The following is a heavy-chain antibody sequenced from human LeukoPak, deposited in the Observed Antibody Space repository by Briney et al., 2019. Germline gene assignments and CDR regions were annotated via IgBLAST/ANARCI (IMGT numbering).Heavy chain of an antibody. CDR3: ATDPLSSTWSTYSSAMDV. Sequence: ASVQASCKAPGYSFTSYAINWVRQAPEQGLEWIGWISDYTGNTNYAHKLQGRLTLTTDRSTRTAYMHLRSTKPNDQPVYYCATDPLSSTWSTYSSAMDVWGQGTTVTVSS. V-gene: IGHV1-18*01. CDR2: ISDYTGNT. CDR1: GYSFTSYA. J-gene: IGHJ6*02. D-gene: IGHD6-13*01.